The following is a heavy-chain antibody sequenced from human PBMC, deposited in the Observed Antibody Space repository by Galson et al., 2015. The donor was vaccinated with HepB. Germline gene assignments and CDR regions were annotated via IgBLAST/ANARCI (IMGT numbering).Heavy chain of an antibody. D-gene: IGHD5-12*01. Sequence: SLRLSCAASGFTFSDYYMSWIRQAPGKGLECVSYISSSGTSIYYADSVKGRFTISRDNAKNSLYLQMNTLRAEDTAVYYCARARGSYAFDVWGQGTMVTVSS. CDR2: ISSSGTSI. V-gene: IGHV3-11*01. CDR1: GFTFSDYY. CDR3: ARARGSYAFDV. J-gene: IGHJ3*01.